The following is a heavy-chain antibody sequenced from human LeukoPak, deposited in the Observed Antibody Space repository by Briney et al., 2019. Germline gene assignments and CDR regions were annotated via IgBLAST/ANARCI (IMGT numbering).Heavy chain of an antibody. CDR2: INHSGST. D-gene: IGHD2-8*01. J-gene: IGHJ5*02. V-gene: IGHV4-34*01. CDR1: GGSFSGYY. Sequence: SETLSLTCAVYGGSFSGYYWSWIRQPPGKGLEWIGEINHSGSTNYNPSLKSRVTISVGTSKNQFSLKLSSVTAADTAVYYCARKKMVFNWFDPWGQGTLVTVSS. CDR3: ARKKMVFNWFDP.